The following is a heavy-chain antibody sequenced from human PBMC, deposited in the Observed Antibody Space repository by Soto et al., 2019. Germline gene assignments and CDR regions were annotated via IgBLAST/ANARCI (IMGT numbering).Heavy chain of an antibody. J-gene: IGHJ6*02. CDR2: IIPIFGTA. CDR3: ARVIAVAGTLYYYYGMDV. D-gene: IGHD6-19*01. CDR1: GGTFSSYA. Sequence: SVKVSCKASGGTFSSYAISWVRQAPGQGLEWMGGIIPIFGTANYAQKFQGRVTITADESTSTAYMELSSLRSEDTAVYYCARVIAVAGTLYYYYGMDVWGQGTTVTVSS. V-gene: IGHV1-69*13.